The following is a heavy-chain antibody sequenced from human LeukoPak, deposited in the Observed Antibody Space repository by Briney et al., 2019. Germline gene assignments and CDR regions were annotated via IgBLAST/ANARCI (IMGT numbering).Heavy chain of an antibody. Sequence: GGSLRLSCAASGFTFSSYSMSWVRQAPGKGLEWVSYISSSSSYIYYADSVKGRFTISRDNAKNSLYLQMNSLRAEDTAVYYCAREQQPVPLDYWGQGTLVTVSS. V-gene: IGHV3-21*01. CDR1: GFTFSSYS. CDR2: ISSSSSYI. CDR3: AREQQPVPLDY. D-gene: IGHD6-13*01. J-gene: IGHJ4*02.